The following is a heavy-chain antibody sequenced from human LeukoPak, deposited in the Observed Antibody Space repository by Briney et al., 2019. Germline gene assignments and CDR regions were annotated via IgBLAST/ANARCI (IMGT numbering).Heavy chain of an antibody. Sequence: GGSLRLSCAASGFTFSSYSMNWVRQAPGKGLEWVSSISSSSSYIYYADSVKGRLTISRENAKNSLYLQMNSLRAEDTAVYYCARDRASGIAVAGTFWFDPWGQGTLVTVSS. CDR2: ISSSSSYI. J-gene: IGHJ5*02. CDR1: GFTFSSYS. CDR3: ARDRASGIAVAGTFWFDP. D-gene: IGHD6-19*01. V-gene: IGHV3-21*01.